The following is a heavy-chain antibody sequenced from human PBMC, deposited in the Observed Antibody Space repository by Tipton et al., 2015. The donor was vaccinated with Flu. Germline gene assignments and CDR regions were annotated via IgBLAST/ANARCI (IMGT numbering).Heavy chain of an antibody. CDR1: GVSLTSSSYY. CDR2: VYYSGST. D-gene: IGHD3-22*01. Sequence: TLSLTCTVSGVSLTSSSYYWGWIRQPPGKGLEWIGSVYYSGSTYYNPSLKSRVTMPVDTSKNQFSLRLTSVTAADTAVYYCARVQGATYDGTDGTFMPQFYFGLDVWGQGTTVTASS. CDR3: ARVQGATYDGTDGTFMPQFYFGLDV. V-gene: IGHV4-39*07. J-gene: IGHJ6*02.